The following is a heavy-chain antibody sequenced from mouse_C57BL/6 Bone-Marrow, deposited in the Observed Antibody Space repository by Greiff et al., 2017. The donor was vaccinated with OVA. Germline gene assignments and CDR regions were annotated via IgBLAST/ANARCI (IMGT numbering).Heavy chain of an antibody. CDR2: FYPGSGSI. Sequence: QVHVKQSGAELVKPGASVKLSCKASGYTFTEYTIHWVKQRSGQGLEWIGWFYPGSGSIKYNEKFKDKATLTADKSSSTVYMELSRLTSEDSAVYFCARHEGYYYPFAYWGQGTLVTVSA. CDR3: ARHEGYYYPFAY. D-gene: IGHD1-1*01. V-gene: IGHV1-62-2*01. J-gene: IGHJ3*01. CDR1: GYTFTEYT.